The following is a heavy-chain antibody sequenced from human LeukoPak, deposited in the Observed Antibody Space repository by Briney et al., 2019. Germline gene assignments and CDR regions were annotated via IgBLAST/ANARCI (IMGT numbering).Heavy chain of an antibody. Sequence: PGGSLRLSCAASGFTFSSYSMSWVRQAPGKGLEWVSAISGSGGSTYYADSVKGRFTISRDNSKNTLYLQMNSLRAEDTAVYYCAKHIAAAGYYYYGMDVWGQGTTVTVSS. CDR3: AKHIAAAGYYYYGMDV. V-gene: IGHV3-23*01. J-gene: IGHJ6*02. D-gene: IGHD6-13*01. CDR1: GFTFSSYS. CDR2: ISGSGGST.